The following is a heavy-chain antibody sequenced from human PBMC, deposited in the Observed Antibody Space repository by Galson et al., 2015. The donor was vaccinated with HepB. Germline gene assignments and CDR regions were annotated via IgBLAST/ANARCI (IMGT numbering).Heavy chain of an antibody. D-gene: IGHD4-11*01. CDR1: GGSFSGFY. Sequence: ETLSLTCTVSGGSFSGFYWSWPRQPPGKGLEWIGYVHSGGSTNYNPTPSLESRLTISVDTSKNQLSLKVTSVTAADTAVYYCARGGTKVNGMDVWGQGTTVTVSS. V-gene: IGHV4-59*01. CDR3: ARGGTKVNGMDV. J-gene: IGHJ6*02. CDR2: VHSGGST.